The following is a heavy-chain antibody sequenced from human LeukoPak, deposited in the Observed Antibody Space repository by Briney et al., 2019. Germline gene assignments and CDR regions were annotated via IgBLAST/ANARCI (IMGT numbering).Heavy chain of an antibody. CDR2: ISAYNGNT. CDR1: GYTFTSYG. Sequence: ASVKVSCKASGYTFTSYGISWVRQAPGQGLEWMGWISAYNGNTNYAQKLQGRVTMTTDTSTSTAYMELRSLRSDDRAVYYWARGEFVGVTANTWFAPWGKGTLATVSS. CDR3: ARGEFVGVTANTWFAP. D-gene: IGHD2-21*02. V-gene: IGHV1-18*01. J-gene: IGHJ5*02.